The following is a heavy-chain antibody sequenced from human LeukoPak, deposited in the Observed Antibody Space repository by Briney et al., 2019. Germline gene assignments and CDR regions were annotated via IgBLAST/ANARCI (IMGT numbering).Heavy chain of an antibody. D-gene: IGHD1-14*01. CDR1: GYTFTSYY. J-gene: IGHJ4*02. CDR3: ARVFPSDY. CDR2: ISYDGSNK. Sequence: SRKASGYTFTSYYMHWVRQAPGKGLEWVAVISYDGSNKYYADSVKGRFTISRDNSKNTLYLQMNSLRAEDTAVYYCARVFPSDYWGQGTLVTVSS. V-gene: IGHV3-30-3*01.